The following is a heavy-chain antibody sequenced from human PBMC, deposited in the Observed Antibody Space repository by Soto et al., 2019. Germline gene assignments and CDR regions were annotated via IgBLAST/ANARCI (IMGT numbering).Heavy chain of an antibody. J-gene: IGHJ4*02. CDR3: ARVRQLWGGSYYFDF. V-gene: IGHV4-61*01. CDR1: GGSVSSGSYY. CDR2: IYYSEST. Sequence: SETLSLTCTVSGGSVSSGSYYWSWIRQPPGKGPEWIGYIYYSESTNYNPSLKSRVIISIDTSKNQFSLKLSSVTAADTAVYYCARVRQLWGGSYYFDFWGQGALVTVSS. D-gene: IGHD3-16*01.